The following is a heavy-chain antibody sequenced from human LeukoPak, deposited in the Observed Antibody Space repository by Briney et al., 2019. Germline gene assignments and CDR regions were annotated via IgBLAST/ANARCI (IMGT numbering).Heavy chain of an antibody. V-gene: IGHV1-69*06. Sequence: SMKVSCKASGGTFSSYAISWVRQAPGQGLEWMGRIIPIFGTANYAQKFQGRVTITADKSTSTAYMELSSLRAEDTAVYYCARATYYYAPRGYYYMDVWGKGTTVTVSS. CDR1: GGTFSSYA. D-gene: IGHD3-10*01. J-gene: IGHJ6*03. CDR2: IIPIFGTA. CDR3: ARATYYYAPRGYYYMDV.